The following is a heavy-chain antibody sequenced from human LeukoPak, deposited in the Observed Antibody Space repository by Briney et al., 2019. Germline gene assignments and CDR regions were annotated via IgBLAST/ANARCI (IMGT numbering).Heavy chain of an antibody. CDR1: GGSISSGGYS. Sequence: PSETLSLTCAVSGGSISSGGYSWSWIRQPPGKGLEWIGYIHHSGSTYYNPSLKSRVTISVDRSKNQFSLKLSSVTAADTAVYYCARDSSGYLGGFDYWGQGTLVTVSS. V-gene: IGHV4-30-2*01. CDR3: ARDSSGYLGGFDY. CDR2: IHHSGST. J-gene: IGHJ4*02. D-gene: IGHD3-22*01.